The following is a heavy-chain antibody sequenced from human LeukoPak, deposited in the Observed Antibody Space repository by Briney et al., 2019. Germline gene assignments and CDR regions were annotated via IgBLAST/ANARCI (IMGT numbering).Heavy chain of an antibody. CDR1: GFTFSSYS. J-gene: IGHJ4*02. Sequence: GGSLRLSCAASGFTFSSYSMNWVRQALGKGLEWVSSISSSSSYIYYADSVKGRFTISRDNAKNSLYLQMNSLRAEDTAVYYCARATDFDWYYFDYWGQGTLVTVSS. D-gene: IGHD3-9*01. CDR3: ARATDFDWYYFDY. CDR2: ISSSSSYI. V-gene: IGHV3-21*01.